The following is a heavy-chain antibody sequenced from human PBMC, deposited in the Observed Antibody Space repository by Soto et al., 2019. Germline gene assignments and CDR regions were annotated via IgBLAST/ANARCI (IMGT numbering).Heavy chain of an antibody. CDR3: ARANGGDYGDYVYAFDI. CDR1: GFTFSSYS. D-gene: IGHD4-17*01. V-gene: IGHV3-21*01. Sequence: GGSLRLSCAASGFTFSSYSMNWVRQAPGKGLEWVSSISSSSSYIYYADSVKGRFTISRDNAKNSLYLQMNSLRAEDTAVYYCARANGGDYGDYVYAFDIWGQGTMVTVSS. CDR2: ISSSSSYI. J-gene: IGHJ3*02.